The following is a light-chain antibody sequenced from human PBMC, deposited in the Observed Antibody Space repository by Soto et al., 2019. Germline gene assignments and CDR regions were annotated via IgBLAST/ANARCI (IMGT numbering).Light chain of an antibody. J-gene: IGKJ1*01. V-gene: IGKV4-1*01. Sequence: DIVMTQSPDSLAVSLGESDTINCKSSQSVLYSSNNKNYLAWYQQKPGQPPKLLIDWASTRESGVPDRFSGSGSGTDFTLTISSQQAEDVAVYYCQQYYSTRTCGQGTNVEIK. CDR2: WAS. CDR3: QQYYSTRT. CDR1: QSVLYSSNNKNY.